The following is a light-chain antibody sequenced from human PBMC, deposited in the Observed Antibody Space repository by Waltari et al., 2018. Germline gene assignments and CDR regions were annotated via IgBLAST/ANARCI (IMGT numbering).Light chain of an antibody. CDR2: RST. CDR1: SSTIENNF. J-gene: IGLJ3*02. Sequence: QSVLTQPPSASGTPGQRVSISCAGTSSTIENNFVFWYQQFPGTAPKLLIYRSTHRPSGAPDRFSGSKSGTSASLAISGLRSEDEADYYCAAWDDSLRNWVFGGGTKLTVL. CDR3: AAWDDSLRNWV. V-gene: IGLV1-47*01.